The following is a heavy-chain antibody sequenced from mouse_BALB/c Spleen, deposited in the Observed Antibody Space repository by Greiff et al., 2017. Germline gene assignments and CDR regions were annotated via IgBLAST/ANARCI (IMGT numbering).Heavy chain of an antibody. CDR3: ARYGHGLDY. Sequence: EVKLVESGGGLVQPGGSRKLSCAASGFTFSDYGMAWVRQAPGKGPEWVAFISNLAYSIYYADTVTGRFTISRENAKNTLYLEMSSLRSEDTAMYYCARYGHGLDYWGQGTTLTVSS. CDR1: GFTFSDYG. D-gene: IGHD1-1*01. CDR2: ISNLAYSI. V-gene: IGHV5-15*02. J-gene: IGHJ2*01.